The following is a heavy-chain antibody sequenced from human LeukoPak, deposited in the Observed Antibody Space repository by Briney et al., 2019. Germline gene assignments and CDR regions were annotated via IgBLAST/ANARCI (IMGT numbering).Heavy chain of an antibody. CDR2: ISKDGTNK. CDR1: GYSFSNYG. Sequence: GGSLRLSCAASGYSFSNYGMHWVRQAPGKGLEWVAVISKDGTNKYYADSVKGRFTISRDNSKITLFLQMDSLRAEDTAVYYCARRAGAYSHPYDYWGQGTLVTVSS. CDR3: ARRAGAYSHPYDY. D-gene: IGHD4/OR15-4a*01. V-gene: IGHV3-30*03. J-gene: IGHJ4*02.